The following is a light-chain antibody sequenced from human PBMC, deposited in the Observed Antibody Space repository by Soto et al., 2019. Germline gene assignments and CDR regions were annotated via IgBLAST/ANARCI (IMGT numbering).Light chain of an antibody. CDR3: ATWDDSLNGFYV. CDR1: TSNIGSNY. Sequence: QSVLTQPPSASGTPGQGATISCSGSTSNIGSNYVYWYQQLPGTAPKLLIYRNNQRPSGVPDRFSGSKSGTSASLAISGLRSDDEADYFCATWDDSLNGFYVFGTGTKVTVL. V-gene: IGLV1-47*01. CDR2: RNN. J-gene: IGLJ1*01.